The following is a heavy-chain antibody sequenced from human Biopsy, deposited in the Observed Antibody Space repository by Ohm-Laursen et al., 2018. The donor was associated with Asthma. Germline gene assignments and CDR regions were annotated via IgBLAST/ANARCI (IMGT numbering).Heavy chain of an antibody. CDR2: ISSSSTI. Sequence: SLRLSCTASGFTFSSYSMNWVRQAPGKGLEWVSYISSSSTIYYADSLKGRFTISRDNAKNSLYLQMNSLRAEDTAVYYCARTFHFWSPYHAEHYQLWGQGTLVTVSS. CDR1: GFTFSSYS. V-gene: IGHV3-48*04. J-gene: IGHJ1*01. D-gene: IGHD3-3*02. CDR3: ARTFHFWSPYHAEHYQL.